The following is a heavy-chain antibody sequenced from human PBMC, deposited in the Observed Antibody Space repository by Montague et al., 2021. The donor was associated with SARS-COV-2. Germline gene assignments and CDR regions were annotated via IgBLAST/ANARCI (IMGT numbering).Heavy chain of an antibody. J-gene: IGHJ6*02. D-gene: IGHD3-16*01. CDR2: LYNGGTA. CDR1: GGSISSSTYY. V-gene: IGHV4-39*02. Sequence: SETLSLTCNVSGGSISSSTYYWGWIRQPPGKGLEWIGNLYNGGTAYYSSSLKSRVTISVDTSKNHFSLNMASVTAADTAVYYCARTSKLRESSSGNYYYHAMDVWGQGTTVTVSS. CDR3: ARTSKLRESSSGNYYYHAMDV.